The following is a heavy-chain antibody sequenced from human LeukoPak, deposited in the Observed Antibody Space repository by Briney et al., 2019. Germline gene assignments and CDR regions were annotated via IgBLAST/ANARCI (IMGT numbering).Heavy chain of an antibody. J-gene: IGHJ4*02. CDR1: GFTFGGYT. CDR2: ITSGGDYM. CDR3: ARVSIFGVVIANDY. V-gene: IGHV3-21*01. Sequence: PGGSLRLSWAASGFTFGGYTMSWVRQAPGKGLQRVSTITSGGDYMYYADPVKGRFTISRDDSKNSLYLHMNSLRAEDTAVYYCARVSIFGVVIANDYWGQGTVVTVSS. D-gene: IGHD3-16*02.